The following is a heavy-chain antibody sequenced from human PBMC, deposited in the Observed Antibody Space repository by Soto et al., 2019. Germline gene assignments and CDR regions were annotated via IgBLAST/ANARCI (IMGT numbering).Heavy chain of an antibody. D-gene: IGHD3-9*01. CDR1: GGSISSSGYY. J-gene: IGHJ3*02. Sequence: LSLTCTVSGGSISSSGYYWSWIRQHPGKGLEWIGYIHYTGSTSYSPSLKSRVTISGDTSKNQFSLRLTSVTAADTAVYYCARVGRYYYFLSGYLSSRAFYIWGQGTMVTVSS. V-gene: IGHV4-31*03. CDR3: ARVGRYYYFLSGYLSSRAFYI. CDR2: IHYTGST.